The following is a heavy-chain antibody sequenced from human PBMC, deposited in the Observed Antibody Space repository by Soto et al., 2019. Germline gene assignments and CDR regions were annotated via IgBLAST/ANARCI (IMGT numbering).Heavy chain of an antibody. V-gene: IGHV3-30*18. CDR3: AKDFTASSSSLDYYYYYGMDV. J-gene: IGHJ6*02. CDR1: GFTFSSYG. Sequence: QVQLVESGGGVVQPGRSLRLSCAASGFTFSSYGMHWVRQAPGKGLEWVAVISYDGSNKYYADSVKGRFTISRDNSKNKLYLQMNSLGAEDTAVYDCAKDFTASSSSLDYYYYYGMDVWGQGTTVTVSS. CDR2: ISYDGSNK. D-gene: IGHD6-6*01.